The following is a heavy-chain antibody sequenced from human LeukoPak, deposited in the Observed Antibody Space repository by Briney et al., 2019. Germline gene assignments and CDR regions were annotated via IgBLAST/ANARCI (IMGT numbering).Heavy chain of an antibody. CDR2: INPNSGGT. J-gene: IGHJ4*02. CDR1: GYTFTDYY. D-gene: IGHD3-9*01. CDR3: ARSPHILTGENFDY. V-gene: IGHV1-2*02. Sequence: GASVKVSCKASGYTFTDYYMHWVRQAPGQGLEWMGWINPNSGGTNYAQKFQGRVTMTRDTSISTAYMELSRLRFDDTAVYYCARSPHILTGENFDYWGQGTLVTVSS.